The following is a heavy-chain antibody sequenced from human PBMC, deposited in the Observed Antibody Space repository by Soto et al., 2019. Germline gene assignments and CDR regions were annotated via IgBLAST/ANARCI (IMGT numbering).Heavy chain of an antibody. CDR3: ARLYYSRRVHGYYYGMDV. Sequence: PGESLKISCKGSGSSFTSYWIGWVRQIPGKDLEWMGIIYPGDSDSRYRPCFQGQVTISADKSISTAYLQWSSMKASDPAMYYCARLYYSRRVHGYYYGMDVWGQGTTVTVYS. CDR1: GSSFTSYW. D-gene: IGHD6-13*01. J-gene: IGHJ6*02. CDR2: IYPGDSDS. V-gene: IGHV5-51*03.